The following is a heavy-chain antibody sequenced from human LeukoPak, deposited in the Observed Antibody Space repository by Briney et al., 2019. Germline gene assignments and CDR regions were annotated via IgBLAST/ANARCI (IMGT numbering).Heavy chain of an antibody. CDR2: IIPIFGTA. CDR1: GGTFSSYA. Sequence: ASVKVSCKASGGTFSSYAISWVRQAPGQGLEWMGGIIPIFGTANYAQKFQGRVTITTDESTSTAYMELSSLRSEDTAVYYCARGTPIFGVTSTTNYYMDVWGKGTTVTVSS. V-gene: IGHV1-69*05. CDR3: ARGTPIFGVTSTTNYYMDV. J-gene: IGHJ6*03. D-gene: IGHD3-3*01.